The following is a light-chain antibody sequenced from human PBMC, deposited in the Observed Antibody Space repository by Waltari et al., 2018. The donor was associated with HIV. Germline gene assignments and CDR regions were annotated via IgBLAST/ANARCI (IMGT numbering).Light chain of an antibody. CDR1: QSLLYSRNNKQS. CDR3: QQYGSTPRT. J-gene: IGKJ2*01. V-gene: IGKV4-1*01. CDR2: WAS. Sequence: DIVVSQSPDSLAVSLGEGATINCWSSQSLLYSRNNKQSLAWYQQKPGQPPKLLFSWASTRESGVPDRFSASGSGTDFTLTISSLQAEDVAVYYCQQYGSTPRTFGQGTRLEIK.